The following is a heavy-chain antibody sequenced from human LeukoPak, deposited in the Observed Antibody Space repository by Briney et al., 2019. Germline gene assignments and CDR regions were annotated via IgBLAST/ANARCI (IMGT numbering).Heavy chain of an antibody. CDR1: GGTFSSYA. Sequence: SVKVSCKASGGTFSSYAISWVRQAPGQGLKWMGGIIPIFGTANYAQKFQGRVTITTDESTSTAYMELSSLRSEDTAVYYCASPSLVGATSFDYWGQGTLVTVSS. J-gene: IGHJ4*02. V-gene: IGHV1-69*05. CDR3: ASPSLVGATSFDY. CDR2: IIPIFGTA. D-gene: IGHD1-26*01.